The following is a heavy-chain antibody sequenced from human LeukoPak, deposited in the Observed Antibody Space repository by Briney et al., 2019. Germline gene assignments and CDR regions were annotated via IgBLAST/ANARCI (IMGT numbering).Heavy chain of an antibody. CDR2: IYTSGIT. J-gene: IGHJ1*01. CDR1: GGSISSGTYY. V-gene: IGHV4-61*02. D-gene: IGHD6-13*01. Sequence: KTSETLSLTCTVSGGSISSGTYYWYWIRQPAGKGLEWIGRIYTSGITNYNPSLKSRVTISVDTSKNQFSLKLSSVTAADTAVYYCARSGYSSSWYRFGYFQHWGQGTLVTVSS. CDR3: ARSGYSSSWYRFGYFQH.